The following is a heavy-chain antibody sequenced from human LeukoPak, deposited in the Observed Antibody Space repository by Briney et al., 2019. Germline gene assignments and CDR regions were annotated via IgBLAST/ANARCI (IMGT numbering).Heavy chain of an antibody. Sequence: GSTNYNPSLKSRVTISVDTSKNQFSLKLSSVTAADTAVYYCARGRSGGYSSSWYRGVNDYWGQGTLVTVSS. J-gene: IGHJ4*02. CDR2: GST. CDR3: ARGRSGGYSSSWYRGVNDY. D-gene: IGHD6-13*01. V-gene: IGHV4-34*01.